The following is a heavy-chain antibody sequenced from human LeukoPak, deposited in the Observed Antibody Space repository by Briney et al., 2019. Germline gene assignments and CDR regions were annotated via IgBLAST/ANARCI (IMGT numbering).Heavy chain of an antibody. J-gene: IGHJ4*02. Sequence: GSLRLSCAASGFTFSNYYINWVRQAPGKGLEWLGYINYSGSTYYNPSLKSRVSISVDTSKNRFSLNLNSVTAADTAVYFCARAHYFGSGSYFWGQGTLVAVSS. D-gene: IGHD3-10*01. V-gene: IGHV4-59*12. CDR2: INYSGST. CDR1: GFTFSNYY. CDR3: ARAHYFGSGSYF.